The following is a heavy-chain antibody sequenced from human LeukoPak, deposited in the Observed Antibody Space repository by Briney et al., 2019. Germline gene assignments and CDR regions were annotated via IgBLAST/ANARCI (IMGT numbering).Heavy chain of an antibody. CDR3: AREAITIFGVVRTQTTYGPHRFDP. D-gene: IGHD3-3*01. J-gene: IGHJ5*02. CDR2: IIPIFGTA. V-gene: IGHV1-69*06. CDR1: GGTFSSYA. Sequence: SVKVSCKASGGTFSSYAISWVRQAPGQGLEWMGGIIPIFGTANYAQKFQGRVTITADKSTSTAYMELSSLRSEDTAVYYCAREAITIFGVVRTQTTYGPHRFDPWGQGTLVTVSS.